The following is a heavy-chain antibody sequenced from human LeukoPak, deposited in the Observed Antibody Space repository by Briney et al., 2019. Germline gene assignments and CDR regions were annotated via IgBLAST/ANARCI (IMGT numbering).Heavy chain of an antibody. D-gene: IGHD3-22*01. Sequence: GGSLRLSCSASRFTFSSYTMNWVRQAPGKGLEWVSSIDPSSTYIYYADSVKGRFTISRDNAQNSLYLQMNSLRAEDTAVYYCAPTDSSGYTWGQGTLVTVSS. V-gene: IGHV3-21*01. J-gene: IGHJ4*02. CDR2: IDPSSTYI. CDR1: RFTFSSYT. CDR3: APTDSSGYT.